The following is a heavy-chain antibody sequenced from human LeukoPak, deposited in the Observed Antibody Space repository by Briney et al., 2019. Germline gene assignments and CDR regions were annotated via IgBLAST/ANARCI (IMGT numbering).Heavy chain of an antibody. CDR1: GFTVSSNY. Sequence: GGSLRLSCAASGFTVSSNYMSWVRQAPGKGLEWVAVISYDGSNKYYADSVKGRFTISRDNSKNTLYLQMNSLRAEDTAVYYCATRSGDIDYWGQGTLVTVSS. V-gene: IGHV3-30*03. CDR3: ATRSGDIDY. J-gene: IGHJ4*02. D-gene: IGHD4-17*01. CDR2: ISYDGSNK.